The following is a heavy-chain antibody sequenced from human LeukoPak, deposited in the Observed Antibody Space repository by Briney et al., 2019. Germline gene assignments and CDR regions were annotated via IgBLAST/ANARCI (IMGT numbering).Heavy chain of an antibody. CDR1: GFTFSIYE. CDR2: ISSSGGSI. D-gene: IGHD6-13*01. CDR3: ARGVGSSSWYYYYYMDV. V-gene: IGHV3-48*03. J-gene: IGHJ6*03. Sequence: GGSLRLSCAASGFTFSIYEMNWVRQAPGKGLEWVSYISSSGGSIYYADSVKGRFTISRDNAKNSLFLQMNSLRAEDTAVYYCARGVGSSSWYYYYYMDVWGKGTTVTISS.